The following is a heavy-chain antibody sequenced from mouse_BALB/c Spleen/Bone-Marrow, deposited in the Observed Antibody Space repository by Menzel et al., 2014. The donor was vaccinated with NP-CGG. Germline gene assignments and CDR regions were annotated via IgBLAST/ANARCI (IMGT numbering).Heavy chain of an antibody. D-gene: IGHD2-14*01. CDR2: INPSNGRT. CDR3: ARSYYRYDVIVY. Sequence: QVQLKESGAELVKPGASVKLSCKASGYTFTSYWMHWVKQRPGQGLEWIGEINPSNGRTNYNEEFKSKATLTVDKSSSTAYMQLSSLTSEDSAVYYCARSYYRYDVIVYWGQGTLVTVSA. CDR1: GYTFTSYW. V-gene: IGHV1S81*02. J-gene: IGHJ3*01.